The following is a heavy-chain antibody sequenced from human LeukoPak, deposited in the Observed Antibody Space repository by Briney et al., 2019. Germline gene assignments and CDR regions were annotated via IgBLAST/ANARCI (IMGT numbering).Heavy chain of an antibody. CDR2: ISDEVSNK. Sequence: GGSLRLSCAASGFTFSSYAMHWVRPAPGKGLEWLAVISDEVSNKNYADSVKGRFTISRYNSKNTLYLQMNSLRAEDTAVYYCARDPLTFSGNYLRGPRALFDYWGQGTLVTVSS. D-gene: IGHD3-22*01. CDR1: GFTFSSYA. CDR3: ARDPLTFSGNYLRGPRALFDY. V-gene: IGHV3-30-3*01. J-gene: IGHJ4*02.